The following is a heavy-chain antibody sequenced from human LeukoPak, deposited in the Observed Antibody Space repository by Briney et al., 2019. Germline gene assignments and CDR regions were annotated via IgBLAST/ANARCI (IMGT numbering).Heavy chain of an antibody. CDR3: ARYSSHYYYYMDV. CDR2: IKQDGSEK. D-gene: IGHD6-13*01. J-gene: IGHJ6*03. V-gene: IGHV3-7*01. Sequence: GGSLRLSCAASGFTFSSYWMSWVRQAPGKGLEWVANIKQDGSEKYYVDSVKGRFTISRDNAKNSLYLQMNSLRAEDTAVYYCARYSSHYYYYMDVWGKGTTVTVSS. CDR1: GFTFSSYW.